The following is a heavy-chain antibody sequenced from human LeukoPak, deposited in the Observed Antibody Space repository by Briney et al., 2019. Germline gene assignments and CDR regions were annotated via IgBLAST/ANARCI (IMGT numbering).Heavy chain of an antibody. Sequence: GGSLRLSCAASGFTFSSYSMNWVRQAPGKGLEWVSSISSSSYIYYSDSVKGRFTISRDNAKNSLYLQMNSLRAEDTAVYCCASRSGYYYYYYGMDVWGQGTTVTVS. J-gene: IGHJ6*02. CDR3: ASRSGYYYYYYGMDV. D-gene: IGHD3-22*01. CDR2: ISSSSYI. CDR1: GFTFSSYS. V-gene: IGHV3-21*01.